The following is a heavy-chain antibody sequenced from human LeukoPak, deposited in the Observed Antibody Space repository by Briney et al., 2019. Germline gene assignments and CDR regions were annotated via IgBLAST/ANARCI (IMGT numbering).Heavy chain of an antibody. Sequence: GGSLRLSCAASGFTFSNYWMSWVRQAPGKGLEWVANIKQGGSEKYYVDSVKGRFTVSRDNAKNSLYLQMNSLRAEDTAVYYCARDPEDYYDSSEAFDIWGQGTMVTVSS. CDR1: GFTFSNYW. D-gene: IGHD3-22*01. CDR3: ARDPEDYYDSSEAFDI. V-gene: IGHV3-7*01. J-gene: IGHJ3*02. CDR2: IKQGGSEK.